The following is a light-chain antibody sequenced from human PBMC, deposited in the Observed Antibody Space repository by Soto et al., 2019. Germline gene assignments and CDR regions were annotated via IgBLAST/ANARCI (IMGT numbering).Light chain of an antibody. Sequence: DIRMTQSPSTLSASVGDRVTITCRASQSISSWLAWYQQKPGKDPKLLIYKASSIESGVTSRFSGSRSGTEFTLTISSLQPDDFATYYCEQYNSYPYTFGQSTKLDIK. J-gene: IGKJ2*01. V-gene: IGKV1-5*03. CDR3: EQYNSYPYT. CDR1: QSISSW. CDR2: KAS.